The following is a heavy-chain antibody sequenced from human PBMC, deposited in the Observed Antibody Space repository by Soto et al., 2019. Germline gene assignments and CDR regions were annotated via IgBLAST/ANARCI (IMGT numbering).Heavy chain of an antibody. D-gene: IGHD3-3*01. CDR2: INHSGST. V-gene: IGHV4-34*01. CDR1: GGSFSGYY. CDR3: ASGLQDFWEEGYGMDV. Sequence: LSLTCAVYGGSFSGYYWSWICQPPGKGLEWIGEINHSGSTNYNPSLKSRVTISVDTSKNQFSLKLSSVTAADTAVYYCASGLQDFWEEGYGMDVWGQGTTVTVYS. J-gene: IGHJ6*02.